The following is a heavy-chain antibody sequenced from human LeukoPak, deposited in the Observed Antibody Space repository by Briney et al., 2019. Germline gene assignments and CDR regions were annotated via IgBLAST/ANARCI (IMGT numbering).Heavy chain of an antibody. Sequence: GGSLRLSCAASGFTFSSYGMHWVRQAPGKGLEWVAVISYDGSNKYYADSVKGRFTISRDNSKNTLYLQMNSLRAEDTAVYYCAKDRLYQPPHALVTGADYWGPGTLVSVSS. J-gene: IGHJ4*02. CDR2: ISYDGSNK. CDR1: GFTFSSYG. V-gene: IGHV3-30*18. D-gene: IGHD5-18*01. CDR3: AKDRLYQPPHALVTGADY.